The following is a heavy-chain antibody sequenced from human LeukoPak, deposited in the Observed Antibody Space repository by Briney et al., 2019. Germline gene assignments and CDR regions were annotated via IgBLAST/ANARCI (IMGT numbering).Heavy chain of an antibody. CDR1: GFTFDDYA. CDR3: AKDASTAMATGIDY. Sequence: PGRSLRLSCAASGFTFDDYAMHWVRQAPGKGLEWASGISWNSGSIGYADSVKGRFTISRDNAKNSLYLQMNSLRAEDTALYYCAKDASTAMATGIDYWGQGTLVTVSS. J-gene: IGHJ4*02. V-gene: IGHV3-9*01. CDR2: ISWNSGSI. D-gene: IGHD5-18*01.